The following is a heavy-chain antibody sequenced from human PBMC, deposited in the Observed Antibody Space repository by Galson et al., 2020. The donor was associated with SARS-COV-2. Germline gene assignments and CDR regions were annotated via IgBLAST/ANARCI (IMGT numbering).Heavy chain of an antibody. D-gene: IGHD3-22*01. CDR2: ISASGGST. Sequence: GESLKISCAASGFTFSSYAMSWVRQAPGKGLEWVSAISASGGSTYYAASVKGRFTISRDNSKNTLYLQMNSLRAEDTAVYYCAKDPDCYDSSGYDYGALLDYWGQGTLVTVSS. CDR3: AKDPDCYDSSGYDYGALLDY. J-gene: IGHJ4*02. CDR1: GFTFSSYA. V-gene: IGHV3-23*01.